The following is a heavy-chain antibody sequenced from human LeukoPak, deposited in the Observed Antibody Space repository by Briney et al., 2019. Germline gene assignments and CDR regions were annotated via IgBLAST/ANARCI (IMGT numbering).Heavy chain of an antibody. D-gene: IGHD2-15*01. CDR3: ARESSEGYWSRMDV. CDR1: GYTFTSYY. V-gene: IGHV1-46*01. CDR2: INPSGGST. Sequence: GASVTVSYKASGYTFTSYYMHWVRQAPGQGLEWMGIINPSGGSTSYAQNFQGRVTMTRDTSTSTVYMELSSLRSEDTAMYYCARESSEGYWSRMDVWGKGTTVTVSS. J-gene: IGHJ6*04.